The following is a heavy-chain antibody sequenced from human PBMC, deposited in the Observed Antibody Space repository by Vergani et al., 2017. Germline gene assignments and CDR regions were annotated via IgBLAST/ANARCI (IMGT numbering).Heavy chain of an antibody. J-gene: IGHJ4*02. CDR1: GFTFSSYE. CDR2: ISSSGSTI. V-gene: IGHV3-48*03. CDR3: ARDRRSIGWYSIWELDY. Sequence: EVQLVESGGGLVQPGGSLRLSCAASGFTFSSYEMNWVRQAPGKGLEWVSYISSSGSTIYYADYVKGRFTISRDNAKNSLYLQMNSLRAEDTAVYYCARDRRSIGWYSIWELDYWGQGTLVTVSS. D-gene: IGHD6-19*01.